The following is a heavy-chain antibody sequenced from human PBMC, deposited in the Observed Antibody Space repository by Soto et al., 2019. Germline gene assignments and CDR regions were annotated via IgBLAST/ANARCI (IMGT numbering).Heavy chain of an antibody. J-gene: IGHJ6*02. CDR1: GFTFSSYG. CDR2: ILYDGRNQ. V-gene: IGHV3-30*18. CDR3: AKEGSGYSYAQGAHYYYGMDV. Sequence: PGGSLRLSCAASGFTFSSYGMHWVRQAPGKGLEWVAVILYDGRNQYYPDSVKGRFTISRDDSKNTLYLQMNSLRAEDTAVYYCAKEGSGYSYAQGAHYYYGMDVWGQGTTVTVSS. D-gene: IGHD5-18*01.